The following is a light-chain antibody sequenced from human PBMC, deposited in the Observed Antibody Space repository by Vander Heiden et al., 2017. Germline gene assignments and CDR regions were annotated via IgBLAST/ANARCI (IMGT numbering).Light chain of an antibody. CDR1: SSDVGSYDL. CDR3: CSYASSSTLV. J-gene: IGLJ2*01. Sequence: QSALTQPASVSGSPGQSITIPCPGTSSDVGSYDLVSWYQQHPGKAPKLMIYEGSKRPSGVSNRFSGSKSGNTASLTISGLQAEDEADYYCCSYASSSTLVFGGGTKLTVL. V-gene: IGLV2-23*01. CDR2: EGS.